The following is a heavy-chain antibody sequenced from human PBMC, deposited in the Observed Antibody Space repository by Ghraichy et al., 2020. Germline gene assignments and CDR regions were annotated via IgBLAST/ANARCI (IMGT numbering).Heavy chain of an antibody. J-gene: IGHJ4*02. CDR3: AKDQGSGSYFRVWDYFDY. D-gene: IGHD1-26*01. Sequence: GESLNISCAASGFTFSSYAMSWVRQAPGKGLEWVSAISGSGGSTYYADSVKGRFTISRDNSKNTLYLQMNSLRAEDTAVYYCAKDQGSGSYFRVWDYFDYWGQGTLVTVSS. V-gene: IGHV3-23*01. CDR1: GFTFSSYA. CDR2: ISGSGGST.